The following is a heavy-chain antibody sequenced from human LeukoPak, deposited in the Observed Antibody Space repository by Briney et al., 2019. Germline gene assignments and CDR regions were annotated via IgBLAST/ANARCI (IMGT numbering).Heavy chain of an antibody. V-gene: IGHV3-74*01. J-gene: IGHJ4*02. CDR2: IKDGGTTT. D-gene: IGHD5-12*01. Sequence: HPGGSLRLSCGASGFYFSGYSMNWVRQAPGKGLVWVSRIKDGGTTTDYADSVKGRFTISRDDAKNTLYLQMSSLRAEDTAVYYCTTIRPGYWGQGTLVTVSP. CDR1: GFYFSGYS. CDR3: TTIRPGY.